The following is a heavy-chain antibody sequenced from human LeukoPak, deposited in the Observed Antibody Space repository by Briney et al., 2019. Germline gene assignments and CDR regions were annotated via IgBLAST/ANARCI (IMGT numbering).Heavy chain of an antibody. CDR2: ITASSTAI. CDR1: GFPLSRSA. V-gene: IGHV3-21*01. D-gene: IGHD3-9*01. Sequence: GGSLRLSCAASGFPLSRSAMSWVRQAPGKGLEWVSSITASSTAIYSADSVKGRFTISRDNAKNFLYLQMNSLRAEDTAVYYCARTYYDILTGYNPYFDYWGQGILVTVSS. J-gene: IGHJ4*02. CDR3: ARTYYDILTGYNPYFDY.